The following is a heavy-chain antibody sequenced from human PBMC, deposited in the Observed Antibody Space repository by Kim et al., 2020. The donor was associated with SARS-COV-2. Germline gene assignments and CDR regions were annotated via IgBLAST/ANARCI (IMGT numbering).Heavy chain of an antibody. CDR3: AKGDSSGDAFDI. CDR1: GFTFSSYA. CDR2: ISGSGGST. J-gene: IGHJ3*02. V-gene: IGHV3-23*01. D-gene: IGHD3-22*01. Sequence: GGSLRLSCAASGFTFSSYAMSWVRQAPGKGLEWVSAISGSGGSTYYADSVKGRFTISTDNSKNTLYLQMNSLRAEDTAVYYCAKGDSSGDAFDIWGQGTMVTVSS.